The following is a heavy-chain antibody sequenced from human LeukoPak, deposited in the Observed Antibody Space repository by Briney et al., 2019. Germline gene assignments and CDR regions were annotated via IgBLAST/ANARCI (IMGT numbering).Heavy chain of an antibody. V-gene: IGHV3-48*03. D-gene: IGHD3-9*01. CDR3: AREGRNYDILTGLDP. J-gene: IGHJ5*02. Sequence: GGSLRLSCAASGFTFSSYEMNWVRQAPGKGLEWVSYISSSGSTIYYADSVKGRFTISRDNAKNSLYLQMNSLRAEDTAVYYCAREGRNYDILTGLDPWGQGTLVTVSS. CDR2: ISSSGSTI. CDR1: GFTFSSYE.